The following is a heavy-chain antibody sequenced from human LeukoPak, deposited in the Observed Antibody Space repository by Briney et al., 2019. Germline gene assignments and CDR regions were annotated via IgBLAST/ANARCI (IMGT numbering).Heavy chain of an antibody. CDR2: IIPIFGTA. Sequence: SVKVSCKASGGTFSSYAISWVRQAPGQGLEWMGGIIPIFGTANYAQKFQGRVTITADESTSTAYMELSSLRSEGTAVYYCARGPARSIAARCFFDYWGQGTLVTVSS. CDR1: GGTFSSYA. J-gene: IGHJ4*02. D-gene: IGHD6-6*01. CDR3: ARGPARSIAARCFFDY. V-gene: IGHV1-69*13.